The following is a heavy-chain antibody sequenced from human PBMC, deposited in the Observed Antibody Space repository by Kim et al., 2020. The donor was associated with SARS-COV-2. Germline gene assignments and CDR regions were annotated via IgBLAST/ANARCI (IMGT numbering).Heavy chain of an antibody. CDR1: GYPFTSYA. CDR2: ISTNTGNP. Sequence: ASVKVSCKASGYPFTSYAINWVRQAPGQGLEWMGWISTNTGNPTYAQGLRGRFVLTLDTSVTTAYLQISSLQADDSAVYYCTREAGYSSSWFGGRVFDCWGQGNRVTVSS. CDR3: TREAGYSSSWFGGRVFDC. J-gene: IGHJ4*02. D-gene: IGHD6-13*01. V-gene: IGHV7-4-1*02.